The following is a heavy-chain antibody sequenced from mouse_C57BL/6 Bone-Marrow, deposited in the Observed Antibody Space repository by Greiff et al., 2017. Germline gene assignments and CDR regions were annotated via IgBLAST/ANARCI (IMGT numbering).Heavy chain of an antibody. CDR2: INPSSGYT. J-gene: IGHJ4*01. D-gene: IGHD2-1*01. Sequence: QVQLQQSGAELARPGASVKMSCKASGYTFTSYTMHWVKQRPGQGLEWIGYINPSSGYTKYNQKFKDKATLTADKSSSTAYMQLSSLTSEDSAVYYCARKVGNYYAMDYWGQGTSVTVSS. CDR1: GYTFTSYT. V-gene: IGHV1-4*01. CDR3: ARKVGNYYAMDY.